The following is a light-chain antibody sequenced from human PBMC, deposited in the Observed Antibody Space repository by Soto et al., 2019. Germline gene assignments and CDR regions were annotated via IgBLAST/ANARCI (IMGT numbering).Light chain of an antibody. CDR3: QQYGSSPPFT. V-gene: IGKV3-20*01. J-gene: IGKJ3*01. Sequence: IVLTQSPGTLSLTPGERATLSCRASQSVSSSYLAWYQQKPGQAPRLLIYGASSSATGIPDRFSGSGSGTDFTLTISILEREDSAVYYCQQYGSSPPFTFGPGTRVDIK. CDR2: GAS. CDR1: QSVSSSY.